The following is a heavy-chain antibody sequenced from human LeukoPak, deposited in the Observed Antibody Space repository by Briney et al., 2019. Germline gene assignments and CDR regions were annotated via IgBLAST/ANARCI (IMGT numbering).Heavy chain of an antibody. J-gene: IGHJ4*02. Sequence: GASVKVSCKASGYTFTSYYMHWVRQAPGQVLEWMGIINPSGGSTSYAQKFQGRVTMTRDTSTSTVYMELSSLRSEDTAVYCCARVRYYDSSGYWGFDYWGQGTLVTVSS. CDR3: ARVRYYDSSGYWGFDY. V-gene: IGHV1-46*01. CDR2: INPSGGST. D-gene: IGHD3-22*01. CDR1: GYTFTSYY.